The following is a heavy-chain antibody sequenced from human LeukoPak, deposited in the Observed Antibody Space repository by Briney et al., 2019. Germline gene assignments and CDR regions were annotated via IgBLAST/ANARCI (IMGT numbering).Heavy chain of an antibody. Sequence: SETLSLTCTVSGGSISSGDYYWNWIRQPPGKGLEWIGSIYYSGSTYHNPSLKSRVTISVDTSKNQFSLKLSSVTAADTAVYYCARHGLIAAAVYYFDYWGQGTLVTVSS. CDR1: GGSISSGDYY. V-gene: IGHV4-39*01. CDR3: ARHGLIAAAVYYFDY. J-gene: IGHJ4*02. D-gene: IGHD6-13*01. CDR2: IYYSGST.